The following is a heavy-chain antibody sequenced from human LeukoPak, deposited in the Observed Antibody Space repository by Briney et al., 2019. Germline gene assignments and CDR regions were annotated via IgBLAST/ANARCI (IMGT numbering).Heavy chain of an antibody. Sequence: GASVKVSCKASGYTFTSYGISWVRQAPGQGLEWMGWISAYNGNTNYAQKLQGRVTMTTDTSTSTAYVELRSLRSDDTAVYYCARGGGYCSSTSCPIGGGMDVWGKGTTVTVSS. V-gene: IGHV1-18*04. J-gene: IGHJ6*04. CDR1: GYTFTSYG. D-gene: IGHD2-2*01. CDR2: ISAYNGNT. CDR3: ARGGGYCSSTSCPIGGGMDV.